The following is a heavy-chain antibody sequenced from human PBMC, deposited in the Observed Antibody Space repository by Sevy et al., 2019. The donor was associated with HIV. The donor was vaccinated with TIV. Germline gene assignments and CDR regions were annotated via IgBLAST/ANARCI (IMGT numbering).Heavy chain of an antibody. CDR2: ISGSGGST. D-gene: IGHD6-13*01. J-gene: IGHJ4*02. CDR3: AKDLRGQAAAVYYFDY. CDR1: GFTFSSYA. V-gene: IGHV3-23*01. Sequence: GGSLRLSCAASGFTFSSYAMSWVRQAPGKGLEWVSAISGSGGSTYYADSVKGRFTISRDNSKNTLYLQMNSLRAEDTAVYYCAKDLRGQAAAVYYFDYSGQGTLVTVSS.